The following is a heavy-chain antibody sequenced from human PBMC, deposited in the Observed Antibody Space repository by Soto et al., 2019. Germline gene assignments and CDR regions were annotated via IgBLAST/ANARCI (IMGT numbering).Heavy chain of an antibody. V-gene: IGHV4-30-2*01. J-gene: IGHJ2*01. Sequence: QLQLQESGPGLVKPSQTLSLTCAVSGGSISSGGYSWSWLRQPPGKGLGWIGYIFHSGSTYYNPCLKSRVPTSGAGAKTHVSVGLGCVTAADTAVYHCAREGGSGSAGWYFNVWGRGTLVTVSS. CDR3: AREGGSGSAGWYFNV. D-gene: IGHD1-26*01. CDR1: GGSISSGGYS. CDR2: IFHSGST.